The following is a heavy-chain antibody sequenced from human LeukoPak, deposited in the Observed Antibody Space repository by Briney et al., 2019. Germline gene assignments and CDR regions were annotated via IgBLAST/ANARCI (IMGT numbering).Heavy chain of an antibody. D-gene: IGHD4-17*01. CDR3: ASLTNGDYGFDY. CDR2: INPNSGGT. CDR1: GYTFTGYY. J-gene: IGHJ4*02. V-gene: IGHV1-2*02. Sequence: ASVKVSCKASGYTFTGYYIHWVRQAPGQGLEWMGWINPNSGGTNYAQKFQGRVTMTRDTSISTAYMELSRLRSDDTAVYYCASLTNGDYGFDYWGQGTLVTVSS.